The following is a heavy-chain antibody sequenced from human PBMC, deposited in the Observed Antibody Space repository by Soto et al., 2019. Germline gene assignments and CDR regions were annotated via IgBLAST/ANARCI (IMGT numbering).Heavy chain of an antibody. Sequence: ASVKVSCKASGCTFTSSAVQWVRQARGQRLEWIGWIVVGSGNTNYAQKFQERVTTTRDISTSTAYMELSSLRSEDTAVYYCAAETAAASYGMDVWGQGTTVTAP. CDR2: IVVGSGNT. J-gene: IGHJ6*02. CDR3: AAETAAASYGMDV. D-gene: IGHD6-13*01. V-gene: IGHV1-58*01. CDR1: GCTFTSSA.